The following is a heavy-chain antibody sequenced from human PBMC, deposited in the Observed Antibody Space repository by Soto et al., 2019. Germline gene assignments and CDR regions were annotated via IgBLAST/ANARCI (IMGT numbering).Heavy chain of an antibody. D-gene: IGHD6-13*01. CDR1: GFFFSSDA. V-gene: IGHV3-23*01. Sequence: EVQLLESGGGLVQPGGSLRLSCAASGFFFSSDAMSWVRQAPGKGLEWVSGIGGSGGYKSYADSVKGRFSISRDNSQNPLYLQLESLGAEDKAVYYCAKDAGMGSSTFNLFVYWGQGTRVAASS. CDR2: IGGSGGYK. J-gene: IGHJ4*02. CDR3: AKDAGMGSSTFNLFVY.